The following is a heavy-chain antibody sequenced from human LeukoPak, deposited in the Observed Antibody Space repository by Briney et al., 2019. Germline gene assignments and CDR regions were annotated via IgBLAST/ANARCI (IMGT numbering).Heavy chain of an antibody. D-gene: IGHD1-26*01. CDR1: GSTFSSYG. J-gene: IGHJ4*02. CDR3: ARDLAGATDFDY. CDR2: IWYDGSNK. Sequence: GGSLRLSCAASGSTFSSYGMHWVRQAPGKGLEWVAVIWYDGSNKYYADSVKGRFTISRDNSKNTLYLQMNSLRAEDTAVYYCARDLAGATDFDYWGQGTLVTVSS. V-gene: IGHV3-33*01.